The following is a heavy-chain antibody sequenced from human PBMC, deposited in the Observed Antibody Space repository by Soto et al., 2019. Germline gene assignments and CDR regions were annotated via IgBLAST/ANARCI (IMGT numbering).Heavy chain of an antibody. CDR3: AGGSSWDWLDP. V-gene: IGHV4-59*01. Sequence: SETLSLTCTVSGGSLSSYHWSWIRQSPGKGLEWMGFLYYGGTTNYNPSLKSRLTISEDTSKSQFSLNLTSVTTADTAVYYCAGGSSWDWLDPWGQGILVTVSS. D-gene: IGHD6-13*01. CDR2: LYYGGTT. CDR1: GGSLSSYH. J-gene: IGHJ5*02.